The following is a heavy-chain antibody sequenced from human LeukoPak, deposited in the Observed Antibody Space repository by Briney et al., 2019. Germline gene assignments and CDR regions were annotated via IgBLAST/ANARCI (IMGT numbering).Heavy chain of an antibody. D-gene: IGHD6-19*01. CDR2: INHSGST. V-gene: IGHV4-34*01. CDR1: GGSFSGYY. Sequence: SETLSLTCAVYGGSFSGYYWSWIRQPPGKGLEWIGEINHSGSTNYNPSLKSRVTISVDTSKNQFSLKLGSVTAADTAVYYCARGPGQWLFYYYYYMDVWGKGTTVTVSS. J-gene: IGHJ6*03. CDR3: ARGPGQWLFYYYYYMDV.